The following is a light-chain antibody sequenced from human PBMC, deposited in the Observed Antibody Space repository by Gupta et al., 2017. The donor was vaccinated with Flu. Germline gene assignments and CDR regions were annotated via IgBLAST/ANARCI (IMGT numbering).Light chain of an antibody. J-gene: IGLJ3*02. CDR2: EVS. CDR1: SDIGSYTR. CDR3: SSYTSSSPPVV. V-gene: IGLV2-18*02. Sequence: SDIGSYTRVSLYQQPPGTAPKLIIYEVSNRPSWVPDRFSGSKSGNTASLTISGLQAEDEADYYCSSYTSSSPPVVFGGGTKLTVL.